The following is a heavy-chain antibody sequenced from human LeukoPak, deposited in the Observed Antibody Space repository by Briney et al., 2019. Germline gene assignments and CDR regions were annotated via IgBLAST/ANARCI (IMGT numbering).Heavy chain of an antibody. Sequence: GESLKISCKGSGYSFTSYWIGWVRQMPGKGLEWMGIIYPGDSDTRYSPSFQGQVTISADKSISTAYLQWSSLKASDTAMYYCARSYYDILTGYSDYFDYWGQGTLVTVSS. CDR3: ARSYYDILTGYSDYFDY. V-gene: IGHV5-51*01. D-gene: IGHD3-9*01. CDR1: GYSFTSYW. J-gene: IGHJ4*02. CDR2: IYPGDSDT.